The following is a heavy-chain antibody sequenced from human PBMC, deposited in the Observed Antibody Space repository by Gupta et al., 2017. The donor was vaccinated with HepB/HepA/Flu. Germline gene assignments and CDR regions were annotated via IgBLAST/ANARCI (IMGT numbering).Heavy chain of an antibody. V-gene: IGHV3-21*01. Sequence: EVQLVESGGGLVKPGGSLRLSCAASGFTFSSYSMNWVRQAPGKGLEWVSSISSSSSYIDYADSVKGRFTISRDNAKNSLYLQMNSLRAEDTAVYYCASGYDFWSGYYHYWGQGTLVTASS. J-gene: IGHJ4*02. CDR1: GFTFSSYS. CDR2: ISSSSSYI. CDR3: ASGYDFWSGYYHY. D-gene: IGHD3-3*01.